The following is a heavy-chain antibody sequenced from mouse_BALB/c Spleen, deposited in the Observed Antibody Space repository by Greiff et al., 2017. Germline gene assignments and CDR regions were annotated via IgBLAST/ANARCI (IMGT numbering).Heavy chain of an antibody. D-gene: IGHD2-10*02. J-gene: IGHJ4*01. Sequence: EVKLVESGGDLVKPGGSLKLSCAASGFTFSSYGMSWVRQTPDKRLEWVATISSGGSYTYYPDSVKGRFTISRDNAKNTLYLQMSSLKSEDTAMYYCARGYGNYGAMDYWGQGTSVTVSS. CDR2: ISSGGSYT. CDR1: GFTFSSYG. V-gene: IGHV5-6*01. CDR3: ARGYGNYGAMDY.